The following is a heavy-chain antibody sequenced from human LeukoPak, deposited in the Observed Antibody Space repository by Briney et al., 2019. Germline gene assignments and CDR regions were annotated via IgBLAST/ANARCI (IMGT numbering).Heavy chain of an antibody. Sequence: GRSLRLSCAASGFTFDDYAMHWVRQAPGKGLEWVSGISWNSGSIGYADSVKGRFTISRDNAKNSLYLQMNSLRAEDTALYYCAILRIYYYMDVWGKGTTVTVSS. V-gene: IGHV3-9*01. CDR2: ISWNSGSI. CDR1: GFTFDDYA. D-gene: IGHD1-14*01. J-gene: IGHJ6*03. CDR3: AILRIYYYMDV.